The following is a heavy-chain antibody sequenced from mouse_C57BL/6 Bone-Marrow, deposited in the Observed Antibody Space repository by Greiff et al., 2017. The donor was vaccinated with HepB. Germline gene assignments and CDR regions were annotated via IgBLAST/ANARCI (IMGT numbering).Heavy chain of an antibody. J-gene: IGHJ2*01. V-gene: IGHV1-50*01. CDR2: IDPSDSYT. Sequence: QVQLQQPGAELVKPGASEKLSCKASGYTFTSYWMQWVKQRPGQGLEWIGEIDPSDSYTNYNQKFKGKATLTVDTSSSTAYMQLSSLTSEDSAVYDCARGLLDYCDYWGQGTTLTVSS. D-gene: IGHD1-1*01. CDR3: ARGLLDYCDY. CDR1: GYTFTSYW.